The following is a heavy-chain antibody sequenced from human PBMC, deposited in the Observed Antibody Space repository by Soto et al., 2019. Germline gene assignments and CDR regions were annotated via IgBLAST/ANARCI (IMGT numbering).Heavy chain of an antibody. V-gene: IGHV4-31*03. CDR2: IYYSGTA. J-gene: IGHJ4*02. CDR3: ARGATTFPGDFVED. D-gene: IGHD4-17*01. Sequence: LSETLSLTCTVSGGSVNSGGYYWTWIRQHPGKGLEWIGYIYYSGTAYYNPSLKRRVSISLDPSKNQFSLKLSSVTAADTAVYYCARGATTFPGDFVEDWGQGTLGTGSS. CDR1: GGSVNSGGYY.